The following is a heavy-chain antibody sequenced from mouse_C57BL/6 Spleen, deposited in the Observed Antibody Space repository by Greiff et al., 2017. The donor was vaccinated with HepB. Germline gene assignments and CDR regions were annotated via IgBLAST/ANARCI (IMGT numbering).Heavy chain of an antibody. V-gene: IGHV1-61*01. Sequence: QVQLKQPGAELVRPGSSVKLSCKASGYTFTSYWMDWVKQRPGQGLEWIGNIYPSDSETHYNQKFKDKATLTVDKSSSTAYMQLSSLTSEDSAVYYCARKEGYYLAYWGQGTLVTVSA. CDR2: IYPSDSET. J-gene: IGHJ3*01. CDR1: GYTFTSYW. D-gene: IGHD2-3*01. CDR3: ARKEGYYLAY.